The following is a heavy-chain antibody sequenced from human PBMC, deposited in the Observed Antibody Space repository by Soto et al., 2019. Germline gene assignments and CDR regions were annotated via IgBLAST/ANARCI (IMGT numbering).Heavy chain of an antibody. CDR1: GFSFSSYD. Sequence: QVHLVESWGGVVQPGRSLRLSCAASGFSFSSYDMHWVRQAPGKGLEWVAIISYDGSDKYFSDSVKGLLTISRDNSKNTVSLEMNSLRAKDTAAYYCAKGVPSPTQHAFDIWGQGTMVTVSS. CDR3: AKGVPSPTQHAFDI. J-gene: IGHJ3*02. V-gene: IGHV3-30*18. CDR2: ISYDGSDK.